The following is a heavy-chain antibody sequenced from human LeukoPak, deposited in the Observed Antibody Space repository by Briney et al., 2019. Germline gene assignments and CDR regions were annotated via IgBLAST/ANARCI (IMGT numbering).Heavy chain of an antibody. CDR2: INHSGST. CDR3: ASNRRSSTSKRYYYYMDA. D-gene: IGHD2-2*01. Sequence: PSETLSLTCAVYGGSFSGYYWSWIRQPPGKGLEWIGEINHSGSTNYNPSLKSRVTISVDTSKNQFSLKLSSVTAADTAVYYCASNRRSSTSKRYYYYMDAWGKGTTVTISS. V-gene: IGHV4-34*01. J-gene: IGHJ6*03. CDR1: GGSFSGYY.